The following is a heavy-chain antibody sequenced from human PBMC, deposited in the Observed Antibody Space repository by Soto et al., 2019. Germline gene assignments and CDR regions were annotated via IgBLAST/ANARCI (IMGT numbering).Heavy chain of an antibody. D-gene: IGHD3-22*01. CDR3: ATVAPPDSDHYYSSMYV. CDR1: GYMFV. V-gene: IGHV1-18*01. CDR2: ISAYTGST. J-gene: IGHJ6*02. Sequence: QVQLVQSGAEVKKPGASVKVSCKASGYMFVSWVRQAPGQGLEWMGWISAYTGSTNFAEKFQGRVTMTTDTSTGTAYMELRSLTSDDTAVYYCATVAPPDSDHYYSSMYVWGQGTTGTVSS.